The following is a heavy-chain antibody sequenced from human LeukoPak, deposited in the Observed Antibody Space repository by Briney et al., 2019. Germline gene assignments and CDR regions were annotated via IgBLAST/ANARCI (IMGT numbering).Heavy chain of an antibody. CDR2: INPNSGGT. Sequence: ASVKVSCKASGYTFTGYYMHWVRQAPGQGLEWMGWINPNSGGTNYAQKFQGRVTMTRDTSISTAYMELSRLRSDDTAVYSCAREPYYYDSSGYYRPAAEYFQHWGQGTLVTVSS. V-gene: IGHV1-2*02. D-gene: IGHD3-22*01. J-gene: IGHJ1*01. CDR3: AREPYYYDSSGYYRPAAEYFQH. CDR1: GYTFTGYY.